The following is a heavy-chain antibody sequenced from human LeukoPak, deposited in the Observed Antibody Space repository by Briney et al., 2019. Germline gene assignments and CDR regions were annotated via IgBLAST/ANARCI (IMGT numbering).Heavy chain of an antibody. CDR2: ISAYNGNT. J-gene: IGHJ6*02. V-gene: IGHV1-18*01. CDR3: ATGYYYYYGMDV. CDR1: GGTFSSYA. Sequence: ASVKVSCKASGGTFSSYAISRVRQAPGQGLEWMGWISAYNGNTNYAQKLQGRVTMTTDTSTSTAYMELRSLRSDDTAVYYCATGYYYYYGMDVWGQGTTVTVSS.